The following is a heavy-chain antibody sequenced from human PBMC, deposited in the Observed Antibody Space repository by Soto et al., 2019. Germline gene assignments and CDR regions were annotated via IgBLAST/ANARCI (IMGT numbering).Heavy chain of an antibody. Sequence: ASVKVSCKAPGYTFTGYYMHWVRQAPGQGLEWMGWINPNSGGTNYAQKFQGRVTMTRDTSISTAYMELSRLRSDDTAVYYCARPFRFLEWSDAFDIWGQGTMVTVSS. CDR3: ARPFRFLEWSDAFDI. J-gene: IGHJ3*02. D-gene: IGHD3-3*01. CDR2: INPNSGGT. CDR1: GYTFTGYY. V-gene: IGHV1-2*02.